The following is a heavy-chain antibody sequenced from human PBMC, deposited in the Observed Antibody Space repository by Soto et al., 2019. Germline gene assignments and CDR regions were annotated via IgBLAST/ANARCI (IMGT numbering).Heavy chain of an antibody. D-gene: IGHD3-10*01. CDR3: ARVVAPYYYGSGSYSGANWFDP. CDR1: GYTFTSYG. CDR2: ISAYNGNT. V-gene: IGHV1-18*04. J-gene: IGHJ5*02. Sequence: QVQLVQSGAEVKKPGASVKVSCKASGYTFTSYGISWVRQAPGQGLEWMGWISAYNGNTNYAQKLQGRVTMTTDTSTSTAYMELRSLRSDDTAVYYCARVVAPYYYGSGSYSGANWFDPWGQGTLVTVSS.